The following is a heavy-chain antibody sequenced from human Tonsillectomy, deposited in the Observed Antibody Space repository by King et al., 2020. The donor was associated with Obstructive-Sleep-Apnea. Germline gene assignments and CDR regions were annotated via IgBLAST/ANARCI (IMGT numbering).Heavy chain of an antibody. CDR2: ISAYTGGT. D-gene: IGHD6-19*01. J-gene: IGHJ4*02. V-gene: IGHV1-18*04. CDR1: GYTFAHYG. Sequence: QLVQSGAEVKKPGASVKVSCKASGYTFAHYGIHWVRQAPGQGLEWMGWISAYTGGTYDEQKIQDRVTMTTDISTSTAYMELRSLKSDDTAMYYCTRSSSQVAGPDFWGQGTLVTVSS. CDR3: TRSSSQVAGPDF.